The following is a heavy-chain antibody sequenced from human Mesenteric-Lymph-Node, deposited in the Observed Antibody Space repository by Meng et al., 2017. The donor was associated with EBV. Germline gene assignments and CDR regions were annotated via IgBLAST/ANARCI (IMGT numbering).Heavy chain of an antibody. CDR3: ARGDDSGDYACSS. CDR1: GGTFSNYA. V-gene: IGHV1-69*01. J-gene: IGHJ5*02. CDR2: ITPTIGAA. Sequence: QGPRVQSGAEGKKPGSSVNGSCKTSGGTFSNYALSWVRQAPGQGLEWMGGITPTIGAANYAQKFRGRVSITADESTSTAYMELSILTSEDTAVYYCARGDDSGDYACSSWGQGTLVTVSS. D-gene: IGHD4-17*01.